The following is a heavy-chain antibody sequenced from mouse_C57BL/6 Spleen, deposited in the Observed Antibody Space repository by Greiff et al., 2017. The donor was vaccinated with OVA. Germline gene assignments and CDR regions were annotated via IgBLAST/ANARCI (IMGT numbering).Heavy chain of an antibody. CDR3: TRWGLRRGWYFDV. D-gene: IGHD2-4*01. CDR1: GYTFTDYE. Sequence: VQLVESGAELVRPGASVTLSCKASGYTFTDYEMHWVKQTPVHGLEWIGAIDPETGGTAYNQKFKGKAILTADKSSSTAYMELRSLTSEDSAVYYCTRWGLRRGWYFDVWGTGTTVTVSS. CDR2: IDPETGGT. J-gene: IGHJ1*03. V-gene: IGHV1-15*01.